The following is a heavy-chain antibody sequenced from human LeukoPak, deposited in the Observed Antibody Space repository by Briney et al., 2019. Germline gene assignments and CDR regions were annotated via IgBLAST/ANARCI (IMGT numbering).Heavy chain of an antibody. Sequence: ASVKVSCKASGYTFTGYYMHWVRQAPGKGLEWMGGFDPEDGETIYAQKFQGRVTMTEDTSTDTAYMELSSLRSEDTAVYYCATDSGSYPFDYWGQGTLVTVSS. CDR3: ATDSGSYPFDY. CDR2: FDPEDGET. D-gene: IGHD1-26*01. CDR1: GYTFTGYY. J-gene: IGHJ4*02. V-gene: IGHV1-24*01.